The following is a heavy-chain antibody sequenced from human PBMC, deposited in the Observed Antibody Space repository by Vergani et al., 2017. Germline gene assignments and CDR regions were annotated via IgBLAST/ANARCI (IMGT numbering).Heavy chain of an antibody. CDR1: GGSISSSSYY. V-gene: IGHV4-39*07. J-gene: IGHJ3*02. CDR3: ARVHSSGWFDAFDI. CDR2: IYYSGST. D-gene: IGHD6-19*01. Sequence: QLQLQESGPGLVKPSETLSLTCTVSGGSISSSSYYWGWIRQPPGKWLEWIGSIYYSGSTYYNPSLKSRVTISVDTSKNQFSLKLSSVTAADTAVYYCARVHSSGWFDAFDIWGQGTMVTVSS.